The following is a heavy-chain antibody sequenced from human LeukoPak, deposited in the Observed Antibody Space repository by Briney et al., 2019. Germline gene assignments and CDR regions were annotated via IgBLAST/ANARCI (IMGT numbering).Heavy chain of an antibody. CDR3: GRDRSYGPDH. CDR1: GYSIRGYY. D-gene: IGHD5-18*01. V-gene: IGHV4-4*07. J-gene: IGHJ4*02. Sequence: SETLSLTCTVSGYSIRGYYSGWIRQFAGKGLEWIGRINTSGSTNYKPSLKSRVTMSVDTSKNQFSLKLSPVTAAYTAVYYCGRDRSYGPDHWGQGTLVTVSS. CDR2: INTSGST.